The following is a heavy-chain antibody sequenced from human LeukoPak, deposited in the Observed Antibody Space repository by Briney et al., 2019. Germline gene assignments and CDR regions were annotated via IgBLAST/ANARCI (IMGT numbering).Heavy chain of an antibody. D-gene: IGHD6-19*01. CDR2: IYYSGST. J-gene: IGHJ3*02. CDR1: GGSVSSGNYY. CDR3: ARDASSGWYGHAFDI. V-gene: IGHV4-61*01. Sequence: PSETLSLTCTVSGGSVSSGNYYWSWIRQPPGKGLEWIGYIYYSGSTNYNPSLKSRVTISIDTSKNQFSLKLSSVTAADTAVYYCARDASSGWYGHAFDIWGQGTMVTVPS.